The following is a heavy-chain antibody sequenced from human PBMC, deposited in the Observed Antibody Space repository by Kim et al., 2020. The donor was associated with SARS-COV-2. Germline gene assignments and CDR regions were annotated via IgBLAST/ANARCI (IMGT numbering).Heavy chain of an antibody. J-gene: IGHJ4*02. CDR3: ARRTYYYDSSGYYPPYFDY. D-gene: IGHD3-22*01. V-gene: IGHV4-39*01. CDR2: IYYSWST. CDR1: GGSISSSSYY. Sequence: SETLSLTCTVSGGSISSSSYYWGWIRQPPGKGLEWIGSIYYSWSTYYNPSLKSRVTISVDTSKNQFSLKLSSVTAADTAVYYCARRTYYYDSSGYYPPYFDYWGQGTLVTVSS.